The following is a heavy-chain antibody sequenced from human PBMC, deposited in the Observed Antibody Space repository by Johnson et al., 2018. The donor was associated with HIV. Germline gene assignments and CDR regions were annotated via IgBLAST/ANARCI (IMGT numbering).Heavy chain of an antibody. V-gene: IGHV3-30*03. Sequence: QVQLVESGGGVVQPGRSLRLSCAASKFTFSTYVMHWVRQAPGKGLEWVANIKQGGSNKYYADSVTGRFTISRDNSKNTLYLQMNSLRAEDTAVYYCARDWGLYSSGWYVDAFDIWGQGTMVTVSS. D-gene: IGHD6-19*01. CDR2: IKQGGSNK. J-gene: IGHJ3*02. CDR3: ARDWGLYSSGWYVDAFDI. CDR1: KFTFSTYV.